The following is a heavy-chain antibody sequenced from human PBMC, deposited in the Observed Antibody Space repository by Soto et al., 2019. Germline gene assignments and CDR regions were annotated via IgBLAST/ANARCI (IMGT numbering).Heavy chain of an antibody. CDR1: GFTFGDYY. J-gene: IGHJ4*03. CDR2: ISRSGSST. V-gene: IGHV3-11*01. D-gene: IGHD1-26*01. CDR3: ARAPDACPGIGY. Sequence: PGGSLRLSCAASGFTFGDYYMSWIRQAPGKGLEWVAYISRSGSSTYYVDSVRGRFTISRDNAKNSLYLQMDSLGAEDTAVYYCARAPDACPGIGYWGQGTLVTVSS.